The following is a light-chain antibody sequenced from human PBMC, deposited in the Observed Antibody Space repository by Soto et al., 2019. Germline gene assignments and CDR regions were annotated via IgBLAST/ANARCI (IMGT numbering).Light chain of an antibody. J-gene: IGKJ4*01. Sequence: DIQMTQSPSSVSASVGDRVTITCRASKGIRSWVAWYYPKPGKDPKRLIYAASSLQSGVPSRFSYSGSETEIAVNISILQREDFGTYYCRQSNGFPLTCGGGTKVDIK. CDR1: KGIRSW. CDR2: AAS. V-gene: IGKV1-12*01. CDR3: RQSNGFPLT.